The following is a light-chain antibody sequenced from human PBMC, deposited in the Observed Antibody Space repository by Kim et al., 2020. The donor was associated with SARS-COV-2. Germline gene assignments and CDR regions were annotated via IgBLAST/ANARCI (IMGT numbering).Light chain of an antibody. Sequence: DIVMTQSPDSLAVSLGERATINCKSSQNILYRSNNKNCLSWYQQKPGQPPKLLIYWASTRESGVPDRFSGSGSGTDFTLTISSLQAEDVAVYYCQQYLSTPLTFGGGTKVDIK. CDR1: QNILYRSNNKNC. CDR2: WAS. CDR3: QQYLSTPLT. J-gene: IGKJ4*01. V-gene: IGKV4-1*01.